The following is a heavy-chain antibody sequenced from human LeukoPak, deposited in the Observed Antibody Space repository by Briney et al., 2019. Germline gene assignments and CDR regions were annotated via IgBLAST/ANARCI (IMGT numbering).Heavy chain of an antibody. D-gene: IGHD4-11*01. V-gene: IGHV4-39*01. CDR2: ISYSGST. CDR3: ARHLPYSNYLSPLDY. CDR1: GGSVSSSTFY. Sequence: SETLPLTCTVSGGSVSSSTFYWGWIRQPPGKGLEWIGTISYSGSTYYNSSLKSRVTISVDTSKNQFSLKLRSVTAADTAVYYCARHLPYSNYLSPLDYWGQGTLVTVSS. J-gene: IGHJ4*02.